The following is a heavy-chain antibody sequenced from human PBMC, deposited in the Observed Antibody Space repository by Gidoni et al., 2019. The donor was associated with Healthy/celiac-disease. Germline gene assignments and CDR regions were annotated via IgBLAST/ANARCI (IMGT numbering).Heavy chain of an antibody. D-gene: IGHD2-15*01. J-gene: IGHJ6*02. CDR2: ISSSGSTI. V-gene: IGHV3-48*03. Sequence: LEWVSYISSSGSTIYYADSVKGRFTISRDNAKNSLYLQMNSLRAEDTAVYYCARAHRYCSGGSCFPPPEPGMDVWGQGTTVTVSS. CDR3: ARAHRYCSGGSCFPPPEPGMDV.